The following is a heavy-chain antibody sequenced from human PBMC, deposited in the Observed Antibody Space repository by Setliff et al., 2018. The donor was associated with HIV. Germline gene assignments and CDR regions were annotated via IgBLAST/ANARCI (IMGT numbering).Heavy chain of an antibody. V-gene: IGHV7-4-1*02. J-gene: IGHJ3*02. CDR3: ARDYDPGILRYFDRYPDAFDI. D-gene: IGHD3-9*01. CDR1: GYTFTSYA. CDR2: INPNTGNP. Sequence: ASVKVSCKASGYTFTSYAMNWVRQAPGQGLEWMGWINPNTGNPTYAQGFTGRFVFSLDTSVSTAYLQISSLKAEDTAVYYCARDYDPGILRYFDRYPDAFDIWGQGTMVTVS.